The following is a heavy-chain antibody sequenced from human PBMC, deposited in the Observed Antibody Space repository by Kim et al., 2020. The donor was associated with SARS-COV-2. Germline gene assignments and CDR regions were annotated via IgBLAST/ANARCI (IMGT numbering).Heavy chain of an antibody. CDR3: ARYSGDYSLVN. D-gene: IGHD4-17*01. Sequence: GGSLRLSCAASGFTFSSYWMSWVRQAPGKGLEWVANIKQDGSDKKYVDSVKGRFTISRDNAKNSLYLQMNSLRVEDTAIYYCARYSGDYSLVNWGQGTLVTVSS. V-gene: IGHV3-7*03. CDR1: GFTFSSYW. J-gene: IGHJ4*02. CDR2: IKQDGSDK.